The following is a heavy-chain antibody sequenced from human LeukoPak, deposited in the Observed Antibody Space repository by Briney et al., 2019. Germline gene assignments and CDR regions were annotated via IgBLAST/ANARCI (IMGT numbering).Heavy chain of an antibody. J-gene: IGHJ3*02. CDR3: ARDGYSSGWGAFDI. CDR2: ISSSSSYI. V-gene: IGHV3-21*01. CDR1: GFTFSSYS. Sequence: GGSLRLSCAASGFTFSSYSMNWVRQAPGKGLEWASSISSSSSYIYYADSVKGRFTISRDNAKNSLYLQMNSLRAEDTAVYYCARDGYSSGWGAFDIWGQGTMVTVSS. D-gene: IGHD6-19*01.